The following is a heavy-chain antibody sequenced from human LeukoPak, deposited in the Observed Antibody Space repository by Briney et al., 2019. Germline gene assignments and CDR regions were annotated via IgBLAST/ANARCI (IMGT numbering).Heavy chain of an antibody. CDR3: AKAPERGLVKSWDS. CDR1: GFTFSSHA. V-gene: IGHV3-23*01. Sequence: GGSLRLSCAASGFTFSSHAMSWVRQAPGTGLGWVSAISGSGGNTYYADSVKGRFTISRDNSKNTVYLQMNSLRAEDTAVYYCAKAPERGLVKSWDSWGQGTLVTVSS. J-gene: IGHJ4*02. CDR2: ISGSGGNT. D-gene: IGHD1-1*01.